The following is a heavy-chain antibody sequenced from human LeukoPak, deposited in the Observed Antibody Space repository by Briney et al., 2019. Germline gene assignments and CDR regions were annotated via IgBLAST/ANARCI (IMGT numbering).Heavy chain of an antibody. Sequence: TSETLSLTCAVYGGSFSGYYWSWIRQPPGKGLEWIGEINHSGSTNYNPSLKSRVTISVDTSKNQFSLKLSSVTAADTAVYFCARDKDPFSVHGLDVWGQGTTVIVSS. D-gene: IGHD2-15*01. CDR3: ARDKDPFSVHGLDV. V-gene: IGHV4-34*01. CDR1: GGSFSGYY. J-gene: IGHJ6*02. CDR2: INHSGST.